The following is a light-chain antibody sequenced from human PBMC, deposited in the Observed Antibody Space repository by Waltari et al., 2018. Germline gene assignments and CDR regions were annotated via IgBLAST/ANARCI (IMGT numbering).Light chain of an antibody. V-gene: IGKV3-11*01. Sequence: EVVLTQSPATLSLSPGERATLSCRASQRVSNYLAWYQQKPGQAPRLLISDASNRATGIPARFSGSGSGTDFTLTITSLEPEDFALYYCQQRYNWPSITFGQGTRLEIK. CDR2: DAS. J-gene: IGKJ5*01. CDR1: QRVSNY. CDR3: QQRYNWPSIT.